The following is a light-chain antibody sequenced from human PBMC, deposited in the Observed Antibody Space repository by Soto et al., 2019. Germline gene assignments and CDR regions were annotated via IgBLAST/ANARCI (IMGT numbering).Light chain of an antibody. CDR2: DVT. V-gene: IGLV2-14*03. Sequence: QSALTQPASVSVSPGQSITISCTGTSSDVGGYNFVSWYQQHPGNAPKLIIYDVTSRPSGVSNRFSGSKSGNAASLTISGLQAEDEALYYCNSYTTSGAVVFGGGTQLTVL. J-gene: IGLJ7*01. CDR1: SSDVGGYNF. CDR3: NSYTTSGAVV.